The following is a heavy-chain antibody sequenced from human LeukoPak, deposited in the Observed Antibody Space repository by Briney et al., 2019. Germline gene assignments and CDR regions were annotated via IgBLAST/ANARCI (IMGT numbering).Heavy chain of an antibody. V-gene: IGHV3-23*01. CDR3: AKENQLLTKSSRSFDP. CDR1: EFTFSSYA. Sequence: GGSLRLSCAASEFTFSSYAMSWVRQAPGKGLEWVSAISGSGGSTYYADSVKGRFTISRDNSKNTLYLQMNSLRAEDTAVYYCAKENQLLTKSSRSFDPWGQGTLVTVSS. D-gene: IGHD2-2*01. CDR2: ISGSGGST. J-gene: IGHJ5*02.